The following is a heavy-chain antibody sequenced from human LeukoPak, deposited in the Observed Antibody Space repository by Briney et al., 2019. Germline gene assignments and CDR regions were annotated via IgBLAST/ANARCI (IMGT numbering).Heavy chain of an antibody. CDR1: GGSFSGYY. CDR2: INHSGST. V-gene: IGHV4-34*01. J-gene: IGHJ2*01. D-gene: IGHD3-22*01. CDR3: ARVGTSGYYSPHWYFDL. Sequence: SGTLSLTCAVYGGSFSGYYWSWIRQPPGKGLEWIGEINHSGSTNYNPSLKSRVTISVDTSKNQFSLKLSSVTAADTAVYYCARVGTSGYYSPHWYFDLWGRGTLVTVSS.